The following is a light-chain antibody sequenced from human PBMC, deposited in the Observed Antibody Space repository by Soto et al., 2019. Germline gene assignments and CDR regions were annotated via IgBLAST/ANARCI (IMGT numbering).Light chain of an antibody. Sequence: DVQITQSPSSVSAYLGQRVTTTFASSERINTYLAWYQQQPGKAPKLLIYAASSLQSGVPSRFSGSGSGTEFTLTISNLQTEDFATYYCQQANSPPLTFGGGTKVDIK. J-gene: IGKJ4*01. V-gene: IGKV1-12*01. CDR3: QQANSPPLT. CDR1: ERINTY. CDR2: AAS.